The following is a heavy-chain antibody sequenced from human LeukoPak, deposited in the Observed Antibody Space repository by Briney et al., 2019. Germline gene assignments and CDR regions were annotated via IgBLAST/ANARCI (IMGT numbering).Heavy chain of an antibody. CDR3: ARDLLRGYSYGYTYDAFDI. D-gene: IGHD5-18*01. V-gene: IGHV3-7*01. CDR1: GFTFSSYW. Sequence: GGSLRLSCAASGFTFSSYWMSWVRQAPGKGLEWVANIKQDGSEKYYVDSVKGRFTISRDNAKNSLYLQMNSLRAEDTAVYYCARDLLRGYSYGYTYDAFDIWGQGTMVTVSS. CDR2: IKQDGSEK. J-gene: IGHJ3*02.